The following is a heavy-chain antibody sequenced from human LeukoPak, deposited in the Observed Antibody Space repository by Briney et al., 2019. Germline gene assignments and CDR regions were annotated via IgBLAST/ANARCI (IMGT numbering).Heavy chain of an antibody. CDR2: ISSYGSNI. CDR3: ARIRGYSGYAFDY. Sequence: GGSLRLSCAASGFTFVSYEMNWVRQAPGKGLEWVSYISSYGSNIHYADSVKGRFTISRDNAKNSLYLQMNSLRAEDTAVYYCARIRGYSGYAFDYWGQGTLVTVSS. D-gene: IGHD5-12*01. J-gene: IGHJ4*02. CDR1: GFTFVSYE. V-gene: IGHV3-48*03.